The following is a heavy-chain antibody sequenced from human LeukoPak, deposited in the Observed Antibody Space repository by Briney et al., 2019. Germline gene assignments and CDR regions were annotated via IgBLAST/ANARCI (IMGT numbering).Heavy chain of an antibody. CDR3: AGGISVAYSFDY. J-gene: IGHJ4*02. CDR2: INSDGSNT. D-gene: IGHD6-19*01. Sequence: GGSLRLSCAASGFTFSIYWMDWVRQAPGKGLVWVSRINSDGSNTIYADSVKGRFTISRDNAQNTLYLQMNSLRAEDTAVYYCAGGISVAYSFDYWGQGALVTVSS. V-gene: IGHV3-74*01. CDR1: GFTFSIYW.